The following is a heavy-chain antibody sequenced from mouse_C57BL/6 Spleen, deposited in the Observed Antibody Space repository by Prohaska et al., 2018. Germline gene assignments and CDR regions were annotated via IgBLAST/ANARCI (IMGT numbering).Heavy chain of an antibody. CDR3: TRDWFIGDYDGYFDY. CDR1: GFTFSSYA. V-gene: IGHV5-9-1*02. D-gene: IGHD2-4*01. J-gene: IGHJ2*01. CDR2: ISSGGDYI. Sequence: KLSCAASGFTFSSYAMSWVRQTPEKRLEWVAYISSGGDYIYYADTVKGRFTISRDNARNTLYLKMSSLKSEDTAMYYCTRDWFIGDYDGYFDYWGQGTTLTVSS.